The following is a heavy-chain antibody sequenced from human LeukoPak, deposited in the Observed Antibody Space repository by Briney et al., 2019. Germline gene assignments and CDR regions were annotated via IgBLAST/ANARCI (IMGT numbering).Heavy chain of an antibody. D-gene: IGHD4-17*01. J-gene: IGHJ4*02. Sequence: GGSLRLSCAASGFTFSSYSMNWVRQAPGKGLEWVSAISGSGGSTYYADSVKGRFTISRDNSKNTLYLQTNSLRDEDTAVYYCARSHGDFYYFDYWGQGTLVTVSS. CDR3: ARSHGDFYYFDY. CDR2: ISGSGGST. CDR1: GFTFSSYS. V-gene: IGHV3-23*01.